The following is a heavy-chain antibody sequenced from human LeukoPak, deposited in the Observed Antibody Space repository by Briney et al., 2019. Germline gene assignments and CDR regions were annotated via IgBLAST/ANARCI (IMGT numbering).Heavy chain of an antibody. V-gene: IGHV1-69*04. J-gene: IGHJ4*02. Sequence: SVKVSCKASGGTFSTYGVTWVRQAPGQGFEWMGRIIPILGIENTAQKFQGRVTITADKSTRSADESTSTVYMELSSLRSDDTAVYYCATEGGSIVDWGQGTLVTVSS. D-gene: IGHD2-15*01. CDR3: ATEGGSIVD. CDR1: GGTFSTYG. CDR2: IIPILGIE.